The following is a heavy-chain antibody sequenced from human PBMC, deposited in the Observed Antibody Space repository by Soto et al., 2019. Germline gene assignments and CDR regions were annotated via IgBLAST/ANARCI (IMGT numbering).Heavy chain of an antibody. Sequence: EVQLVESGGGLVQPGGSLRLSCAASGFTVSSNYMSWVRQAPGKGLEWVSVIYSGGSTYYADSVKGRFTISRDNSKNTLYLQMNSRRAEDTAVYYCARDYCSGGSCYTDYWGQGTLVTVSS. J-gene: IGHJ4*02. V-gene: IGHV3-66*01. CDR1: GFTVSSNY. CDR2: IYSGGST. CDR3: ARDYCSGGSCYTDY. D-gene: IGHD2-15*01.